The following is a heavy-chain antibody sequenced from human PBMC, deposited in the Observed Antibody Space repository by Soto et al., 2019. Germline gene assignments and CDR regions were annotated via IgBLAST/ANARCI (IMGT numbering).Heavy chain of an antibody. Sequence: EVQLLESGGGLVQPGGSVRLSCAASGFTFSSYAMSWVRQAPGKGLEWVSAISGSGGSTYYADSVKGRFTISRDNSKNTLYLQMNSLRAEDTAVYYCAKGGIVVVTAILYYFDYWGQGTLVTVSS. J-gene: IGHJ4*02. CDR1: GFTFSSYA. CDR2: ISGSGGST. D-gene: IGHD2-21*02. CDR3: AKGGIVVVTAILYYFDY. V-gene: IGHV3-23*01.